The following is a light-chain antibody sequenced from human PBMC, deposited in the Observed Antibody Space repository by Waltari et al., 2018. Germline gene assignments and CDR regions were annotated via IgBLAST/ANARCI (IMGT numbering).Light chain of an antibody. CDR1: QSVGRY. CDR3: QNHERLPAV. Sequence: SCRASQSVGRYLVWYQQKPGQAPRLPIYGASSRAAGIPDRFSGSGSGTDFSLTISRLEPEDFAVYYCQNHERLPAVFGQGTKVEIK. V-gene: IGKV3-20*01. J-gene: IGKJ1*01. CDR2: GAS.